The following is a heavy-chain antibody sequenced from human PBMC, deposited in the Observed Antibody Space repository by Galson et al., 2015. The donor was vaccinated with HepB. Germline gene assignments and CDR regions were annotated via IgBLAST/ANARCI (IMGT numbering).Heavy chain of an antibody. J-gene: IGHJ3*02. CDR3: ARPAALGGDDAFDI. CDR2: INHSGST. V-gene: IGHV4-34*09. D-gene: IGHD2-2*01. CDR1: GGSFSDYY. Sequence: QVQLQESGPGLVKPSQTLSLTCAVYGGSFSDYYWSWIRQPPGKGLEWIGEINHSGSTNYNPSLKSRVTISVDTSKNQFSLKLSSVTAADTAVYYCARPAALGGDDAFDIWGRGTMVTVSS.